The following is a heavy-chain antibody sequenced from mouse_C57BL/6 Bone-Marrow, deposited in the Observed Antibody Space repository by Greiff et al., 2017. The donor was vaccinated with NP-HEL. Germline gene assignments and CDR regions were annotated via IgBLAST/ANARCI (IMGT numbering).Heavy chain of an antibody. CDR2: ISYDGSN. CDR3: ARGLPRAY. CDR1: GYSITSGYY. J-gene: IGHJ3*01. Sequence: EVKLQESGPGLVKPSQSLSLTCSVTGYSITSGYYWNWIRQFPGNKLEWMGYISYDGSNNYNPSLKNRISITRDTSKNQFFLKLNSVTTEDTATYYCARGLPRAYWGQGTLVTVSA. D-gene: IGHD5-5*01. V-gene: IGHV3-6*01.